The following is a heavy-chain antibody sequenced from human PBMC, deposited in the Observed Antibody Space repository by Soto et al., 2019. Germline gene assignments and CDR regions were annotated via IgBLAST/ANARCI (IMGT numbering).Heavy chain of an antibody. J-gene: IGHJ5*02. V-gene: IGHV1-69*13. Sequence: SVKVSCKASGGTFSSDAISWVRQAPGQGLEWMGGIIPIFGTANYAQKFQGRVTITADESTSTAYMDLTRLTSDDTAVYFCARDPDHTSSNPLVPWGQGTLVTVSS. D-gene: IGHD6-13*01. CDR2: IIPIFGTA. CDR3: ARDPDHTSSNPLVP. CDR1: GGTFSSDA.